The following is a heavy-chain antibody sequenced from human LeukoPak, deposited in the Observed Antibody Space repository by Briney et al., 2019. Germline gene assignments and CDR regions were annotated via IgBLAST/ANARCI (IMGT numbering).Heavy chain of an antibody. D-gene: IGHD6-6*01. Sequence: SETLSLTCTVSGGSISSSSYYWGWIRQPPGKGLEWIGSIYYSGSTYYNPSLKSRVTISVDTSKNQFSLNLTSVTAADTAVYYCAREDSSSSSYYYYYMDVWGKGTTATVSS. CDR2: IYYSGST. CDR3: AREDSSSSSYYYYYMDV. CDR1: GGSISSSSYY. V-gene: IGHV4-39*07. J-gene: IGHJ6*03.